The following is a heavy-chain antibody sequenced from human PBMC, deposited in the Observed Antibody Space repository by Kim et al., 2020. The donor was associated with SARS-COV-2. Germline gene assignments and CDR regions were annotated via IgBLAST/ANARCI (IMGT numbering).Heavy chain of an antibody. CDR2: IYPGDSET. V-gene: IGHV5-51*01. J-gene: IGHJ4*02. D-gene: IGHD3-10*01. CDR1: GYSFIGNW. Sequence: GESLKISCKASGYSFIGNWIAWVRQMPGKGLELMGIIYPGDSETRYSPSFQGQVTILVDKSIGTTYLQWSSLRASDTAMYYCARHYFSGWGFDYWAQGTLVTVSS. CDR3: ARHYFSGWGFDY.